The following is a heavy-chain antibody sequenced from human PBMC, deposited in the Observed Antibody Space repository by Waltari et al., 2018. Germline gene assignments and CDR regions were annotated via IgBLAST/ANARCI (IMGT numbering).Heavy chain of an antibody. CDR3: ARQGQQEDY. Sequence: QLQLQESGPGLVKPSETLSLTCTVPGGSISSSSYYWGWIRQPPGKGLEWIGSIYYSGSTYYNSSLKSRVTISVGTSKNQFSLKRSSVTAADTAVYYCARQGQQEDYWGQGTLVTVSS. CDR1: GGSISSSSYY. D-gene: IGHD6-13*01. V-gene: IGHV4-39*01. J-gene: IGHJ4*02. CDR2: IYYSGST.